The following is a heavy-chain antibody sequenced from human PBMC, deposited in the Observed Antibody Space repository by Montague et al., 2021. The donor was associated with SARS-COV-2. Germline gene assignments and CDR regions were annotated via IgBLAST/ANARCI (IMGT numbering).Heavy chain of an antibody. J-gene: IGHJ6*02. Sequence: SETLSLTCTVSGYSISSSDYWGWIRQPPGKGLEWIGRIYRNGNTYYNPSLKSRVTISVDTSKNQFSLKLSSVTAADTAVYYCARVSISCDPDGASYGMDVWGQGTTVTVSS. CDR1: GYSISSSDY. D-gene: IGHD2-2*01. CDR2: IYRNGNT. V-gene: IGHV4-38-2*02. CDR3: ARVSISCDPDGASYGMDV.